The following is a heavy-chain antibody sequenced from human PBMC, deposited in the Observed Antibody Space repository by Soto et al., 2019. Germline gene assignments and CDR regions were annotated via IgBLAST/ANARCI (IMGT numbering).Heavy chain of an antibody. CDR1: GDTFTEYY. CDR3: ARGGHVVVVTAALDY. V-gene: IGHV1-46*01. D-gene: IGHD2-21*02. J-gene: IGHJ4*02. CDR2: VNPSGGHT. Sequence: QVQLMQSGAEVKKPGASVKVSCKASGDTFTEYYIHWVRQAPGQGLEWMGTVNPSGGHTTYAQHLLGRVNRTRDTANSPLYMELTSLTSEDTAVYYCARGGHVVVVTAALDYWGQGTLVTVSS.